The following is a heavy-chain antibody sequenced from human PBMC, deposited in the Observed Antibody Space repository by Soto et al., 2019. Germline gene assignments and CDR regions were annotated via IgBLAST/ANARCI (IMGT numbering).Heavy chain of an antibody. CDR3: AREWDNKSEHSSGWYDDF. Sequence: QVQLEQSVAEVKKPGASVKVSCKASGYTFSSYGISWVRQAPGQGLEWMGWISGYSGHTYYAQKFQGRVTMTTDTSTNTVYMELRSLRSDDTAVYYCAREWDNKSEHSSGWYDDFWGQGTLVTVSS. J-gene: IGHJ4*02. CDR2: ISGYSGHT. V-gene: IGHV1-18*01. D-gene: IGHD6-19*01. CDR1: GYTFSSYG.